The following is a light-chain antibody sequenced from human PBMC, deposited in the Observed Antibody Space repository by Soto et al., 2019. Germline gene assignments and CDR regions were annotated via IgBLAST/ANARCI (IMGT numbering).Light chain of an antibody. V-gene: IGKV1-6*01. CDR3: LQDYNYPWT. J-gene: IGKJ1*01. CDR1: QDIRND. Sequence: IQMTQSPSSLSASVGDRVTITCRASQDIRNDLGWYQEKVGQAPKLLIYAASNLQSGVPSRFSGSGSGTDCTLTISSLLPEDYATYYCLQDYNYPWTLGQGTKVEI. CDR2: AAS.